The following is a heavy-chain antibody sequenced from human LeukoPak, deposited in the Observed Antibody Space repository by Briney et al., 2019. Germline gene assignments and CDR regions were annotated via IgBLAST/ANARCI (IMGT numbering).Heavy chain of an antibody. CDR2: VYPGDPDT. D-gene: IGHD1/OR15-1a*01. V-gene: IGHV5-51*01. J-gene: IGHJ4*02. CDR3: GRHMNNLQLWLDY. CDR1: GYSFTSYW. Sequence: GESLKISCKTSGYSFTSYWIVWVRQTPGKGLEWIGIVYPGDPDTRYNPSFQGQVTISADKSTATAFLHLSDLRASDTAIYYCGRHMNNLQLWLDYWGQGTVVTVSS.